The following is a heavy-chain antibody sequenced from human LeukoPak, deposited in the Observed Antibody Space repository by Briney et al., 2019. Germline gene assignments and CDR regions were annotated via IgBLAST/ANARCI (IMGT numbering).Heavy chain of an antibody. V-gene: IGHV4-38-2*02. CDR2: IFHTGNT. J-gene: IGHJ4*02. CDR1: GYSISSCYY. CDR3: ARDGGIAVSGTPGY. D-gene: IGHD6-19*01. Sequence: SETLSFTCAVAGYSISSCYYWARIRQPPGKGLEWIGSIFHTGNTYYNPSLKSRVTMSVDTSKNQFSLKLSSVTAADTAVYYCARDGGIAVSGTPGYRGQGTLVTVSS.